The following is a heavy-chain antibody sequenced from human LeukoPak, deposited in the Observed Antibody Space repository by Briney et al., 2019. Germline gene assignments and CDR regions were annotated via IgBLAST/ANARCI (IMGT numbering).Heavy chain of an antibody. CDR1: GYSISSGYY. J-gene: IGHJ4*02. Sequence: SETLSLTCTVSGYSISSGYYWGWIRQPPGKGLEWIGYIYYSGSTNYNPSLKSRVTISVDTSKNQFSLKLSSVTAADTAVYYCASGYSLTYSYFDYWGQGTLVTVSS. CDR2: IYYSGST. V-gene: IGHV4-38-2*02. D-gene: IGHD5-18*01. CDR3: ASGYSLTYSYFDY.